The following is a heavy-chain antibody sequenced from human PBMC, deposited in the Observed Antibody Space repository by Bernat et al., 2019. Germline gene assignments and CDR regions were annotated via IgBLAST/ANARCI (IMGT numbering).Heavy chain of an antibody. CDR1: GGSFSGYS. V-gene: IGHV4-34*01. D-gene: IGHD6-13*01. Sequence: QVQLQQWGAGLLKPLETLSLTCAVYGGSFSGYSWTWIRQPPGKGLEWIGEISHSGRTNYNPSLKSRVTISIDTSKNQFSLSLSSVTAADMALYYCARGNMAASIFYWGQGTLVTVSS. CDR3: ARGNMAASIFY. CDR2: ISHSGRT. J-gene: IGHJ4*02.